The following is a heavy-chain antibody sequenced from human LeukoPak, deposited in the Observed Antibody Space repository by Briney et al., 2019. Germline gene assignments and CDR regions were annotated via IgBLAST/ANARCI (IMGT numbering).Heavy chain of an antibody. CDR2: ISAYNGDT. Sequence: ASVKVSCKASGYTFTGYYMHWVRQAPGQGLGWMGWISAYNGDTNYSQKVQGRGSMITDTATSTAYMELRSLRSDDTDVYYCARNPPIYYGPPGDAFDIWGQGTMVTVSS. CDR3: ARNPPIYYGPPGDAFDI. V-gene: IGHV1-18*04. CDR1: GYTFTGYY. J-gene: IGHJ3*02. D-gene: IGHD3-10*01.